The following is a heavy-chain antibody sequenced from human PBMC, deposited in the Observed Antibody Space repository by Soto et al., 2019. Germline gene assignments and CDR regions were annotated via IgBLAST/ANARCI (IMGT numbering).Heavy chain of an antibody. CDR2: INHSGST. J-gene: IGHJ6*02. Sequence: LSLTCAVYGGSFSGYYWSWIRQPPGKGLEWIGEINHSGSTNYNPSLKSRVTISVDTSKNQFSLKLSSVTAADTAVYYCARGLSSSSRPYYYGMDVWGQGTTVTVSS. CDR3: ARGLSSSSRPYYYGMDV. D-gene: IGHD6-6*01. CDR1: GGSFSGYY. V-gene: IGHV4-34*01.